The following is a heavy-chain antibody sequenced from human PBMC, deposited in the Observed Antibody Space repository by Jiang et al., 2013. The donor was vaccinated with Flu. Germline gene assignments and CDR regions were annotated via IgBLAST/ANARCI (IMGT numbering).Heavy chain of an antibody. CDR1: GYTFTGSY. V-gene: IGHV1-69-2*01. J-gene: IGHJ4*02. CDR3: ATSNNWGYFDH. D-gene: IGHD7-27*01. CDR2: VDLNDHET. Sequence: ESGAEVKKPGAPLRISCKVSGYTFTGSYIHWVQQAPGEGLQWMGLVDLNDHETMYAEKFRDRITITADTSTGTIYMNLSSLTSDDTAIYYCATSNNWGYFDHWGQGTLVTVSS.